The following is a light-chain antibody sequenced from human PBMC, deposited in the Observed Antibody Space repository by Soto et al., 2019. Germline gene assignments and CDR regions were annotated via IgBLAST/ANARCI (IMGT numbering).Light chain of an antibody. Sequence: EIVMTQSPATLSVSPGERATLSCRASQSGSGNLAWYQQKPGQAPRLLIYAASTRATGIPARFSGSGSGTEFTLTISSLQSEDVAVYYCQPYNNWPPITFGPGTKVDIK. V-gene: IGKV3-15*01. J-gene: IGKJ3*01. CDR2: AAS. CDR1: QSGSGN. CDR3: QPYNNWPPIT.